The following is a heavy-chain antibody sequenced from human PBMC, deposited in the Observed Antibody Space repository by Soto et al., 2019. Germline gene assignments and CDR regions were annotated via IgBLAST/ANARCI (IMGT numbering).Heavy chain of an antibody. J-gene: IGHJ3*02. CDR2: ISWNSGSI. CDR1: GFTFDDYA. Sequence: DVQLVESGGGLVQPGRSLRLSCAASGFTFDDYAMHRVRQAPGNGLAWVSGISWNSGSIGYADSVKGRFTISRDNAKNSLYLQMNSRRSEDMAVYSCSKDMATDGCGDYGLGVSFDIWGQGTMVAVAS. D-gene: IGHD4-17*01. CDR3: SKDMATDGCGDYGLGVSFDI. V-gene: IGHV3-9*03.